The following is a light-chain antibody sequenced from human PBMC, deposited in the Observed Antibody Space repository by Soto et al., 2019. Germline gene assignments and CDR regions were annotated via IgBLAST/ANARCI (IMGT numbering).Light chain of an antibody. CDR2: GAS. V-gene: IGKV3-20*01. Sequence: EIVMTQSPATLSESPGERVSLSCRASQNINNYLAWYQQKPGQAPRLLIYGASNRASGVPARFSGSGSGTDFTLTISRLEPEDFAVYYCQQYGSSRTFGQGTKVDI. CDR1: QNINNY. CDR3: QQYGSSRT. J-gene: IGKJ1*01.